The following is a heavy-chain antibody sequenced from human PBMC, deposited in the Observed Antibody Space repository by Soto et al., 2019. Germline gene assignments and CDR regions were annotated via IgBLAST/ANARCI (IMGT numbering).Heavy chain of an antibody. V-gene: IGHV1-18*03. J-gene: IGHJ4*02. Sequence: QVQLVQSGAEVKKPGASVKVSCKASGYTFTSYGISWVRQAPGQGLEWLGWISAYKGNTKYAQKLRGRVHMPTATSTTTACMELRSLRSDAMAVYYCARHSPPVDYWGQGTLVTVSS. CDR2: ISAYKGNT. CDR1: GYTFTSYG. CDR3: ARHSPPVDY.